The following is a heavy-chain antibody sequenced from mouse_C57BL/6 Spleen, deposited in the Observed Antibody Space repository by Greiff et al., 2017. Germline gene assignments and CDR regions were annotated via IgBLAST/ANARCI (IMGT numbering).Heavy chain of an antibody. D-gene: IGHD3-3*01. Sequence: QVQLQQSGAELARPGASVKLSCKASGYTFTSYGISWVKQRTGQGLEWIGEIYPRSGNTYYNEKFKGKATLTADKSSSTAYMELRSLTSEDSAVYFCGREEESLGYYYAMDDWGQGTSVTVSS. J-gene: IGHJ4*01. CDR1: GYTFTSYG. CDR3: GREEESLGYYYAMDD. CDR2: IYPRSGNT. V-gene: IGHV1-81*01.